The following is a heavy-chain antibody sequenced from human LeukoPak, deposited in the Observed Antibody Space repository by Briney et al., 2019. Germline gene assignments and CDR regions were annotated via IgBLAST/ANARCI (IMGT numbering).Heavy chain of an antibody. J-gene: IGHJ3*02. Sequence: PGGSLRLSCAVSGFTFSSYSMNWVRQAPGKGLEWVSYISSSSSTIYYADSVKGRFTISRDNAKNSLYLQMNSLRAEDTAVYYCARNPVFTIFGVTSAFDIWGQGTMVTVSS. D-gene: IGHD3-3*01. CDR3: ARNPVFTIFGVTSAFDI. CDR2: ISSSSSTI. V-gene: IGHV3-48*01. CDR1: GFTFSSYS.